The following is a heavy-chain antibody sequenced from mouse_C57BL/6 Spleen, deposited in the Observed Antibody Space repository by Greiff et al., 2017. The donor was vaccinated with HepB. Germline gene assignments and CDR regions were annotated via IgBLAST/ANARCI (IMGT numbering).Heavy chain of an antibody. V-gene: IGHV3-2*02. CDR3: ARTARIKY. Sequence: EVKLLESGPGLVKPSQSLSLTCTVTGYSITSGYGWNWLRQFPGNKLEWMVYISYSGSTNYNPSLKSRISITRDTSKNQFFLQLNSVTTEDTVTYYCARTARIKYWGQGTTLTVSS. CDR1: GYSITSGYG. J-gene: IGHJ2*01. D-gene: IGHD1-2*01. CDR2: ISYSGST.